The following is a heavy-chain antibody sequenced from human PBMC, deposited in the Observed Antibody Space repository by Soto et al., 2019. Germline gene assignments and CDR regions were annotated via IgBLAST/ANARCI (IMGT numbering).Heavy chain of an antibody. Sequence: ASVKVSCKASGYTFTGYYMHWVRQAPGQGLEWIGWINPNSGGTNYAQKLQGWVTMTRDTSISTAYMELRRLRSDDTAVYYWARSVATVTTSGPGGSYYYYGIDVWCQ. CDR2: INPNSGGT. J-gene: IGHJ6*02. V-gene: IGHV1-2*04. CDR1: GYTFTGYY. D-gene: IGHD4-4*01. CDR3: ARSVATVTTSGPGGSYYYYGIDV.